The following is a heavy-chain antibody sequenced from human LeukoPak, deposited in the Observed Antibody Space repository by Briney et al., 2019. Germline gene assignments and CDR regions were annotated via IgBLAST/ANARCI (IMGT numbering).Heavy chain of an antibody. V-gene: IGHV4-61*02. CDR3: AGSNMVRGDPGLFDY. CDR1: DASISSGTYY. J-gene: IGHJ4*02. CDR2: FYISGST. Sequence: PSETLSLTCTVSDASISSGTYYWSWIRQPAGKGLEWIVRFYISGSTYYNPSLESRVTISVDTSKNQIFLKVSSVTAADTALYYCAGSNMVRGDPGLFDYWGQGTLVTVSS. D-gene: IGHD3-10*01.